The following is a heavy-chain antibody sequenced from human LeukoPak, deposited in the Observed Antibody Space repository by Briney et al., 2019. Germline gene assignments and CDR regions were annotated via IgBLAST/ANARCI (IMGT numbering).Heavy chain of an antibody. CDR2: INPNSGGT. Sequence: GASVKVSCKASGYTFTGYYMHWVRQAPGQGLEWMGWINPNSGGTNYAQKFQGRVTMTRDTSISTAYVELSRLRSDDTAVYYCARGYGDYSAWFDPWGQGTLVTVSS. J-gene: IGHJ5*02. V-gene: IGHV1-2*02. CDR3: ARGYGDYSAWFDP. D-gene: IGHD4-17*01. CDR1: GYTFTGYY.